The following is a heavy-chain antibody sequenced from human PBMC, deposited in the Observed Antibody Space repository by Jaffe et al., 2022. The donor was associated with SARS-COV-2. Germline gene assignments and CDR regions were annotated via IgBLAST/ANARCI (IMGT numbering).Heavy chain of an antibody. V-gene: IGHV3-9*01. CDR1: GFTFDDYA. J-gene: IGHJ4*02. CDR3: AKVMGRLASNPLFDY. Sequence: EVQLVESGGGLVQPGRSLRLSCAASGFTFDDYAMHWVRQAPGKGLEWVSGISWNSGSIGYADSVKGRFTISRDNAKNSLYLQMNSLRAEDTALYYCAKVMGRLASNPLFDYWGQGTLVTVSS. CDR2: ISWNSGSI. D-gene: IGHD6-19*01.